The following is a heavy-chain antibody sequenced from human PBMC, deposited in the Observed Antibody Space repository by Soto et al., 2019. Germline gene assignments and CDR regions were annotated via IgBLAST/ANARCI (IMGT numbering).Heavy chain of an antibody. Sequence: ETLSLTCTVSGGSISSYYWSWIRQPPGKGLEWIGYIYYSGSTNYNPSLKSRVTISVDTSKNQFSLKLSSVTAADTAVYYCARSGWELLTAQFDYWGQGTLVTVSS. J-gene: IGHJ4*02. CDR1: GGSISSYY. V-gene: IGHV4-59*01. CDR3: ARSGWELLTAQFDY. D-gene: IGHD1-26*01. CDR2: IYYSGST.